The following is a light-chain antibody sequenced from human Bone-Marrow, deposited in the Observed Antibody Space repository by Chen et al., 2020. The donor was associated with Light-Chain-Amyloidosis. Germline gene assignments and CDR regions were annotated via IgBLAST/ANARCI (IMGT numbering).Light chain of an antibody. Sequence: QSALTQPASVSGSPGQSITISCTGTSSDIGAYNHVSWYQQPPGRAPKLIIYDVNIRPSGVPIRFSGSKSGNTASLTISGLQAEDEGDFFCASHTSSNILIFGGGTRLTVL. CDR1: SSDIGAYNH. CDR2: DVN. J-gene: IGLJ2*01. CDR3: ASHTSSNILI. V-gene: IGLV2-14*03.